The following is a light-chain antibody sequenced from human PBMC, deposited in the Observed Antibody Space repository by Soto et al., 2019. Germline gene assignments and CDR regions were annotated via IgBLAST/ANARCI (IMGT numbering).Light chain of an antibody. CDR1: QSVSSD. V-gene: IGKV3-15*01. J-gene: IGKJ2*01. CDR2: DAS. CDR3: QQYKLWYT. Sequence: EIVMTQSPATPSVSPGERATLSCRASQSVSSDLAWYQQKPGQAPRLLIYDASTRATGIPARFSGSGSGTEFTLTISSLQSEDFAVYYCQQYKLWYTFAQGTKLEIK.